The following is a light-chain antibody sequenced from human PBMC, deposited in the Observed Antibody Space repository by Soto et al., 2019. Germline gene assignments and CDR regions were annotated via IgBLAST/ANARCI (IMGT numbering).Light chain of an antibody. CDR1: QSINSW. CDR2: GAS. V-gene: IGKV1-5*01. CDR3: QQYNSYWT. Sequence: DIQMTQSPSTLSASVGDRVTITCRASQSINSWLAWYQQKPGKAPKLPIYGASSLESGVPSRFSGSGSGTEFTLTISSLQPDDFATYYCQQYNSYWTFGQGTKVEIK. J-gene: IGKJ1*01.